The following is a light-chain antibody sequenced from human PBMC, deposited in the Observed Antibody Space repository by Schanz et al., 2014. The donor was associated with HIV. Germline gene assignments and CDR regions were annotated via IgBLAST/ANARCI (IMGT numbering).Light chain of an antibody. CDR2: EVS. CDR1: SSDVGGYNY. CDR3: SSYTSSTHVL. Sequence: QSALTQPPSASGSPGQSVTISCTGTSSDVGGYNYVSWYQQHPGKAPKLMIYEVSKRPSGVPDRFSGSKSGNTASLTVSGLQAEDEADYYCSSYTSSTHVLFGGGTKLTVL. J-gene: IGLJ2*01. V-gene: IGLV2-8*01.